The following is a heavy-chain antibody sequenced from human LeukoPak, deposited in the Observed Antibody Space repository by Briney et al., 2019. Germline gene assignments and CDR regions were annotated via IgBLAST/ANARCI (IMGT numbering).Heavy chain of an antibody. Sequence: GASVTVSSTVSGYTLTELSIHWVRQAPGKGLEWMGGFDPEDGETIYAQKFQGRVTMTEDTSTDTAYMELSSLRSEDTAVYYCAPSSFSGANAAAFDYWGQGTLVTVSS. D-gene: IGHD1-26*01. CDR2: FDPEDGET. J-gene: IGHJ4*02. CDR3: APSSFSGANAAAFDY. V-gene: IGHV1-24*01. CDR1: GYTLTELS.